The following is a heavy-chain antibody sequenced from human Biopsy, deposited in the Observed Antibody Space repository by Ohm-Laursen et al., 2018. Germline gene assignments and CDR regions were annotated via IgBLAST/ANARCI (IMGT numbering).Heavy chain of an antibody. CDR1: RDPISNYY. Sequence: PGTLSLTCTVSRDPISNYYWSWIRQFPGKGLEWIGYIYYTGSTNYNPSVKSRVTISVDTSKDQSSLKLNSVTAADTAVYFCARDSRGGHLNTTLITGKNLDSWGQGILVTVSS. CDR3: ARDSRGGHLNTTLITGKNLDS. CDR2: IYYTGST. V-gene: IGHV4-59*01. J-gene: IGHJ4*02. D-gene: IGHD3-16*01.